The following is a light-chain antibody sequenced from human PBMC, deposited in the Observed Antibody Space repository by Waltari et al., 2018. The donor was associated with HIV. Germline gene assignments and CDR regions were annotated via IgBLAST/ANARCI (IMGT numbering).Light chain of an antibody. CDR1: TSNIGNNR. J-gene: IGLJ3*02. V-gene: IGLV1-44*01. CDR2: SSH. CDR3: ATWDDSLNAWV. Sequence: QSVVTQPPSVSGTPGQTVTISCSGSTSNIGNNRVSWYQHLPGTAPKLLMFSSHERPPGVPDRCSGSKSGTSASLAISGLQSEDEADYYCATWDDSLNAWVFGGGTKLTV.